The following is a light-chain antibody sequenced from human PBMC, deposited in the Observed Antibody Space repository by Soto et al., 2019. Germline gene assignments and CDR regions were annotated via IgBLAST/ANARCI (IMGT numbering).Light chain of an antibody. V-gene: IGKV3-15*01. CDR2: DES. CDR1: QSVSSN. Sequence: EVVMTQSPATLSVSPGERATLSCRASQSVSSNLACYQQKPGKAPRLLIYDESTRATGILARFSGSGSGTEFTMTTSSLQSDDFSDYYCQHHNSWPPWTFGQGTKVEIK. J-gene: IGKJ1*01. CDR3: QHHNSWPPWT.